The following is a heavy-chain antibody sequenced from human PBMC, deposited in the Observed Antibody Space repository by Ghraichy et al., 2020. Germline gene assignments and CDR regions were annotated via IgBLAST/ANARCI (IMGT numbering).Heavy chain of an antibody. Sequence: GESLNISCAASGFTFSSYAMHWVRQAPGKGLEWVAVISYDGSNKYYADSVKGRFTISRDNSKNTLYLQMNSLRAEDTAVYYCAREIVGATDGDPYFDYWGQGTLVTVSS. CDR2: ISYDGSNK. CDR3: AREIVGATDGDPYFDY. D-gene: IGHD1-26*01. V-gene: IGHV3-30*04. J-gene: IGHJ4*02. CDR1: GFTFSSYA.